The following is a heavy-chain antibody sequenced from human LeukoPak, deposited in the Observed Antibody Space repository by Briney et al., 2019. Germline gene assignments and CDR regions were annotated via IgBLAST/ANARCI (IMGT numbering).Heavy chain of an antibody. CDR1: GFTFSSYG. CDR3: AKGRYCSSTSCSKEAYYMDV. V-gene: IGHV3-30*02. D-gene: IGHD2-2*01. CDR2: IRYDGSNK. Sequence: GGSLRLSCAASGFTFSSYGMHWVRQAPGKGLEWVAFIRYDGSNKYYADSVKGRFTIPRDNSKNTLYLQMNSLRAEDTAVYYCAKGRYCSSTSCSKEAYYMDVWGKGTTVTVSS. J-gene: IGHJ6*03.